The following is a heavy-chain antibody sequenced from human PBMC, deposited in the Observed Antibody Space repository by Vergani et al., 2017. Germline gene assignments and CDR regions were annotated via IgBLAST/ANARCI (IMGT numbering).Heavy chain of an antibody. V-gene: IGHV3-9*01. Sequence: EVQLVESGGGLVQPGRSLRLSCAASGFTFDDYAMHWVRQAPGKCLEWVSGISWNSGSIGYADSVKGRFTISRDNAKNSLYLQMNSLRAEDTALYYCAKDTRYDSSGYYLGDAFDIWGQGTMVTVSS. J-gene: IGHJ3*02. CDR3: AKDTRYDSSGYYLGDAFDI. CDR1: GFTFDDYA. D-gene: IGHD3-22*01. CDR2: ISWNSGSI.